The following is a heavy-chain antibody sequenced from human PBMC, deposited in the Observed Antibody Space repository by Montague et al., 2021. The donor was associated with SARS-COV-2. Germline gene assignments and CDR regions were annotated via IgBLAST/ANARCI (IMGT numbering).Heavy chain of an antibody. CDR3: AKDLSGYDYALYFDR. V-gene: IGHV3-43*02. Sequence: SLRLSCAASGFTFSIYNMNWVRQAPGKGLECVSLIGGDGRDSYYTDSVRGRFTISRGNDKNSLYLYMNNLTTEDSALYYCAKDLSGYDYALYFDRWGRGTRVTVSS. CDR1: GFTFSIYN. D-gene: IGHD5-12*01. J-gene: IGHJ4*02. CDR2: IGGDGRDS.